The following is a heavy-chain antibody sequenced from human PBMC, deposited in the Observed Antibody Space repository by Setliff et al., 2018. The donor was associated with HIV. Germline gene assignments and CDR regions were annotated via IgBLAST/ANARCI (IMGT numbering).Heavy chain of an antibody. CDR1: GYNFTTYG. D-gene: IGHD3-22*01. J-gene: IGHJ4*02. CDR3: ATAPTMKVVYSGF. V-gene: IGHV1-18*01. Sequence: ASVKVSCKASGYNFTTYGISWVRQAPGQGLEWMGWITAHNGKTKYAQKFQGRVTMTGDTSTNTLYMELSSLRSEDTAVYYCATAPTMKVVYSGFWGQGTLVTVSS. CDR2: ITAHNGKT.